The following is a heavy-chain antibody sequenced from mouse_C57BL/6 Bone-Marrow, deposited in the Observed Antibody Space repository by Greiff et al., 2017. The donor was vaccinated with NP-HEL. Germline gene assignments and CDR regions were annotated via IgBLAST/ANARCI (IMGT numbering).Heavy chain of an antibody. J-gene: IGHJ4*01. D-gene: IGHD2-5*01. Sequence: VQLQQPGAELVKPGASVKLSCKASGCTFTSYWMQWVKQRPGQGLEWIGEIDPSDSYTNYNQKFKGKATLTVDTSSSTAYMQLSSLTSEDSAVYYCARSAYYSNYGPYYYAMDYWGQGTSVTVSS. V-gene: IGHV1-50*01. CDR1: GCTFTSYW. CDR2: IDPSDSYT. CDR3: ARSAYYSNYGPYYYAMDY.